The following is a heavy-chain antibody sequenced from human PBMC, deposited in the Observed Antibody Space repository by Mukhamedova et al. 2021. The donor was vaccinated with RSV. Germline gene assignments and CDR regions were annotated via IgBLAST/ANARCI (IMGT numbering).Heavy chain of an antibody. J-gene: IGHJ4*02. Sequence: GKGLEWIGYIYYSGSTNYNPSLKSRVTISEDTSKNQFSLKLSSVTAADTAVYYCARGGGIVGATWVDYWGQGTLVTVSS. D-gene: IGHD1-26*01. CDR3: ARGGGIVGATWVDY. V-gene: IGHV4-59*13. CDR2: IYYSGST.